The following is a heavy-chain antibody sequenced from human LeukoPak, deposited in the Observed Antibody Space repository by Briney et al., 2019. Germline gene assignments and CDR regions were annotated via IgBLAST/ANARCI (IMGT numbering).Heavy chain of an antibody. Sequence: PGGSLRLSCAASGFTFSSNYMSWVRQAPGKGLEWVSVIYSGGSTYYADSVKGRFTISRDNSKNTLYLQMNSLRAEDTAVYYCARDYYGSGSYLDYWGQGTLVTVSS. D-gene: IGHD3-10*01. CDR1: GFTFSSNY. V-gene: IGHV3-53*01. J-gene: IGHJ4*02. CDR3: ARDYYGSGSYLDY. CDR2: IYSGGST.